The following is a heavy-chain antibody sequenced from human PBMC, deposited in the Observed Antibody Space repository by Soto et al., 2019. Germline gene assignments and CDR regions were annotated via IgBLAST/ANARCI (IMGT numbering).Heavy chain of an antibody. D-gene: IGHD3-3*01. J-gene: IGHJ4*02. Sequence: ASVKVSCKASGGTLNNYAINWVRQAPGQWLEWMGGILPVSAPPDYAQKFQGRVSITADHSTSTVYMELSRLKSDDTAVYFCATDSNYDVSNSFWGQGTLVTVSS. CDR1: GGTLNNYA. CDR2: ILPVSAPP. CDR3: ATDSNYDVSNSF. V-gene: IGHV1-69*13.